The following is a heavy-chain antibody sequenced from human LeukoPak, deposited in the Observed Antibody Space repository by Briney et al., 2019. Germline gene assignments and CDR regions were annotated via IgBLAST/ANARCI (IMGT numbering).Heavy chain of an antibody. CDR1: GFTFSNNV. J-gene: IGHJ4*02. D-gene: IGHD1-26*01. V-gene: IGHV3-23*01. CDR3: AKPPGLVGVGDY. Sequence: QAGGSLRLSCEASGFTFSNNVMTWVRQVPGKGLEWVSYISANGDVTYYADSVKGRFTISRDNSNNTLYLQTNSLRAEDAAVYFCAKPPGLVGVGDYWGQGTLVTVSS. CDR2: ISANGDVT.